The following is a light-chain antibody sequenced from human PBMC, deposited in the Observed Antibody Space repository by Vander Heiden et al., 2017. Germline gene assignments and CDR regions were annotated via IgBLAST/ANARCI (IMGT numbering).Light chain of an antibody. Sequence: QSVLTQPPSPSGTPGQRVPISCSGSSSNIGSTTVNWYQQLPGTAPKLLIYSNNQRPSGVPDRFSCSKSGTSASLAISGLQSEDEADYYCAAWDDSLNGVVFGGGTKLTVL. CDR3: AAWDDSLNGVV. CDR2: SNN. J-gene: IGLJ2*01. V-gene: IGLV1-44*01. CDR1: SSNIGSTT.